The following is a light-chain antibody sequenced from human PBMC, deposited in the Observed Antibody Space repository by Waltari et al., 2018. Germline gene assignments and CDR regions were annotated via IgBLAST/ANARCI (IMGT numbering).Light chain of an antibody. Sequence: QSALTQPASVSGSPGQSITISCTGTSSDVGGYNYVSWYQHHPGKPPKLKLYVVHNRPAGVSNRFSGSKSGNTASLTISGLQAEDEADYYCSSYTGSNTIYVFGTGTKVTVL. CDR2: VVH. CDR1: SSDVGGYNY. CDR3: SSYTGSNTIYV. V-gene: IGLV2-14*01. J-gene: IGLJ1*01.